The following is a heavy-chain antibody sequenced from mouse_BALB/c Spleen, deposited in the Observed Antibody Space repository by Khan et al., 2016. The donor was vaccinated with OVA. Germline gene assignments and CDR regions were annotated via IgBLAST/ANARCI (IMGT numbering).Heavy chain of an antibody. CDR2: IYPGNVNT. V-gene: IGHV1S56*01. Sequence: QVQLKESGPELVKPGASVRISCKTSGYTFTNYYIHWVRRRPGQGLEWIGWIYPGNVNTKYNEKFKGKATLTADKSSSTAYMHLSSLTSEDSAVYFCERAGFSSRFYIMDYWVLGTSVTVSS. D-gene: IGHD1-1*01. J-gene: IGHJ4*01. CDR1: GYTFTNYY. CDR3: ERAGFSSRFYIMDY.